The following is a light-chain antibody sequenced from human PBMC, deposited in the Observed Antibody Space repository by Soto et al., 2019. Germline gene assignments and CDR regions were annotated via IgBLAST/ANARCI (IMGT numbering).Light chain of an antibody. CDR3: QQYGSSPLVT. Sequence: EIVLTQSPGTLSLSPGERATLSCRASQSVSSSYLAWYQQKPGQAPRLLIYAASSRATGIPDRFSGSGSGTDFTLTISRLEPEDFAVYYCQQYGSSPLVTFGQGTKVEIK. CDR1: QSVSSSY. V-gene: IGKV3-20*01. CDR2: AAS. J-gene: IGKJ1*01.